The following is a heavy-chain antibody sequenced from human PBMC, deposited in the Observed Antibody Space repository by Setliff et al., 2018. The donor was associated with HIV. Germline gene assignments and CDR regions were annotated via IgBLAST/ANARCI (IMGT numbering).Heavy chain of an antibody. CDR3: ARVDTMLLFFDL. CDR2: VYYSGST. CDR1: GYSVTSDYY. V-gene: IGHV4-38-2*01. D-gene: IGHD3-10*02. Sequence: PSETLSLTCVVSGYSVTSDYYWGWIRQSPGKGLEWIGSVYYSGSTYHNPSLKSRITISIDTSKDHFSLHLTSVTAADTAIYYFARVDTMLLFFDLWGQGTLVTDSS. J-gene: IGHJ4*02.